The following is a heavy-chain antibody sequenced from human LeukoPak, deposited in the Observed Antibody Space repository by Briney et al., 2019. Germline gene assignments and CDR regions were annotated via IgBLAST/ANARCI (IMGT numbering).Heavy chain of an antibody. CDR2: IYPGDSNT. CDR1: GYKFTTHW. Sequence: GESLKISCKVSGYKFTTHWIGWVRQMPGKGLEWMGIIYPGDSNTRYSPSFQGQVTISADKSISTAYLQWTSLKASDTAIYYCARQPLVRDCGGDCEFDYWGQGTRVSVSS. J-gene: IGHJ4*02. V-gene: IGHV5-51*01. D-gene: IGHD2-21*02. CDR3: ARQPLVRDCGGDCEFDY.